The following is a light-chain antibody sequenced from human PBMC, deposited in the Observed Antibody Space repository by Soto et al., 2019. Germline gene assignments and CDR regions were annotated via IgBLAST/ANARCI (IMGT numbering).Light chain of an antibody. V-gene: IGKV3D-20*02. J-gene: IGKJ1*01. CDR3: QQRRNSPT. CDR1: QSVSNNS. CDR2: GAS. Sequence: EIVMTQSTATLSVSAGERATLSCRASQSVSNNSLSWYQQKPGQAPRLLISGASNRATGIPDRFSCSGSGTDFTLTISRLEPEDFAVYHCQQRRNSPTFGQGTKVDIK.